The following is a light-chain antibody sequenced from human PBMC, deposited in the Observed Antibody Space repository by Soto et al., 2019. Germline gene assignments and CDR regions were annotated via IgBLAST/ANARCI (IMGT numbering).Light chain of an antibody. J-gene: IGKJ5*01. CDR1: QSVSSY. V-gene: IGKV3-11*01. CDR3: QQRSNWPSIS. Sequence: EIVLTQSPATLSLSPEERATLCCRASQSVSSYLAWYQQKPGQAPRLLIYDASNRATGIPARFSGSGSGTDFTLTISSLEPEDFAVYYCQQRSNWPSISFGQGTRLEIK. CDR2: DAS.